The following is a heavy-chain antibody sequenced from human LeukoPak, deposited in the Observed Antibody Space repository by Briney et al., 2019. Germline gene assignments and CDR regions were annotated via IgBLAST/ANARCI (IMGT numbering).Heavy chain of an antibody. V-gene: IGHV4-4*07. J-gene: IGHJ6*02. CDR1: GGSISSYY. D-gene: IGHD2/OR15-2a*01. CDR2: IHNSGTT. Sequence: SETLSLTCGVSGGSISSYYWSWIRLPAGKGLEWIGRIHNSGTTNYNPSLRSRVTMSVDTSKNQISLKLTSVTAADTAVYYCARDDLEYTVHYGMDVWAKGPRSPSP. CDR3: ARDDLEYTVHYGMDV.